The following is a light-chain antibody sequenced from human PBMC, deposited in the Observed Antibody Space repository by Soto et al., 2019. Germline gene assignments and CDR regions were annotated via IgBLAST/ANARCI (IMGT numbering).Light chain of an antibody. CDR2: DAS. CDR3: QQYGSSLSLT. CDR1: QTVRNNY. V-gene: IGKV3-20*01. Sequence: EFVLTQSPGTLSLSPGERATLSCRASQTVRNNYLAWYQQKPGQAPRLLIYDASSRATGIPDRFSGGGSGTDFTLTISRLEPEDFAVYYCQQYGSSLSLTFGGGTKVDIK. J-gene: IGKJ4*01.